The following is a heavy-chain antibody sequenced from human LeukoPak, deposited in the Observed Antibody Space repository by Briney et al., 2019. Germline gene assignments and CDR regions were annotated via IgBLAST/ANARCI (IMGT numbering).Heavy chain of an antibody. D-gene: IGHD3-16*01. CDR1: GGSFSGYY. CDR2: INHSGST. Sequence: SETLSLTCAVYGGSFSGYYWSWIRQPPGKGLEWIGEINHSGSTNYNPSLKSRVTISVDTSKNQFSLKLSSVTAAGTAVYYCAGGRGSWGQGTLVTVSS. J-gene: IGHJ4*02. CDR3: AGGRGS. V-gene: IGHV4-34*01.